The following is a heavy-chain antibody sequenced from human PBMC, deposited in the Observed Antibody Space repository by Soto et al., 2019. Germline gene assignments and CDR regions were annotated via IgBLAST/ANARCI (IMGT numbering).Heavy chain of an antibody. Sequence: GESLKISCKGSGYSFTSYWIGWVRQMPGKGLEWMGIIYPGDSDTRYSPSFQGQVTISADKSISTAYLQWSSLKASDTAMYYCARRHSYTVTDPDAFDIWGQGTMVTVSS. CDR3: ARRHSYTVTDPDAFDI. CDR1: GYSFTSYW. CDR2: IYPGDSDT. V-gene: IGHV5-51*01. D-gene: IGHD4-17*01. J-gene: IGHJ3*02.